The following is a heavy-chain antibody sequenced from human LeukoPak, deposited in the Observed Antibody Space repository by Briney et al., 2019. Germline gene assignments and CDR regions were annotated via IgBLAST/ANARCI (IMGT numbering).Heavy chain of an antibody. CDR3: TAAGYSYGYGY. J-gene: IGHJ4*02. Sequence: SVKVSCKASGFTFSNSAMQWVRQARGQRLEWIGWIVVGSGNTNYAQKFQERVTITRDMSTSTAYMELSSLRSEVTAVYYCTAAGYSYGYGYWGQGGLVTVSS. CDR1: GFTFSNSA. CDR2: IVVGSGNT. V-gene: IGHV1-58*02. D-gene: IGHD5-18*01.